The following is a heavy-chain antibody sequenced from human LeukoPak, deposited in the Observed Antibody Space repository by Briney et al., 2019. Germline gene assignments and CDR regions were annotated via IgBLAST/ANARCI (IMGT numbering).Heavy chain of an antibody. CDR2: IYSGGST. CDR3: ARPVEVTSSGYSTLNDY. Sequence: GGSLRLSCAASGFTVSSNYMSWVRQAPGKGLEWVSVIYSGGSTYYADSVKGRFTISRDNSKNTLYLQMNSLRAEDTAVYYCARPVEVTSSGYSTLNDYWGQGTLVTVSS. D-gene: IGHD3-22*01. J-gene: IGHJ4*02. CDR1: GFTVSSNY. V-gene: IGHV3-53*01.